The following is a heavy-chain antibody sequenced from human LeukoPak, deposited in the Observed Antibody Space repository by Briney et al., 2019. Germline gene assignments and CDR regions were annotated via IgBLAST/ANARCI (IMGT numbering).Heavy chain of an antibody. CDR2: VNHSGST. D-gene: IGHD3-22*01. CDR1: GVSFGGYF. CDR3: ARGPPLAYYGTGGYYFFDY. V-gene: IGHV4-34*01. J-gene: IGHJ4*02. Sequence: TSETLSLTCSAYGVSFGGYFWSWLRQPPGEGLEWIGEVNHSGSTNYNPSLKSRVTISVDTSRTQFSLNLRSVTAADTAVYYCARGPPLAYYGTGGYYFFDYWGQGILVTVSP.